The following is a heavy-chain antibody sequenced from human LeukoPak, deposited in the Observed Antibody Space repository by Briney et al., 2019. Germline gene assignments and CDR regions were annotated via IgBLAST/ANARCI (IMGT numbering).Heavy chain of an antibody. V-gene: IGHV3-15*07. Sequence: PGGSLRLSCAASRFIFSNAWMNWVRQAPGKGLEWVGRVRSIADGGTTDYAAPVKGRFTISRDDSQNTLYLQMNSLKTEDTAVYYCTTPNCSSTSCYRRYYNWFDPWGQGTLVTVSS. CDR1: RFIFSNAW. CDR2: VRSIADGGTT. CDR3: TTPNCSSTSCYRRYYNWFDP. D-gene: IGHD2-2*01. J-gene: IGHJ5*02.